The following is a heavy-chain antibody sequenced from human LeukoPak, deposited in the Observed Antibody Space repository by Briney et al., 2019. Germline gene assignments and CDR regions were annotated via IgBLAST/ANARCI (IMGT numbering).Heavy chain of an antibody. CDR3: ARADTAMEYFDY. V-gene: IGHV3-48*04. J-gene: IGHJ4*02. CDR1: GFTFSSYG. D-gene: IGHD5-18*01. Sequence: GGSLRLSCAASGFTFSSYGMHWVRQAPGKGLEWVSYISSSGSTIYYADSVKGRFTISRDNAKNSLYLQMNSLRAEDTAVYYCARADTAMEYFDYWGQGTLVTVSS. CDR2: ISSSGSTI.